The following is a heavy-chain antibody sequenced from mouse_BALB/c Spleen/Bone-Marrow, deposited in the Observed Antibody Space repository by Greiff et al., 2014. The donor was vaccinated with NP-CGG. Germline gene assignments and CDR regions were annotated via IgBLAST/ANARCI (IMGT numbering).Heavy chain of an antibody. CDR2: IFPGTVTP. CDR1: GYTFTSYW. J-gene: IGHJ2*01. V-gene: IGHV1S132*01. D-gene: IGHD2-10*02. CDR3: ARRGYGYLDY. Sequence: QVQLQQSGAELVKPGASVKLSCKTSGYTFTSYWIQWVKQRPGQGLGWIGEIFPGTVTPYYNEKFKGKATLTIDTFSSTASMQLSSLTSEDSAVYFCARRGYGYLDYWGQGTTLTVSS.